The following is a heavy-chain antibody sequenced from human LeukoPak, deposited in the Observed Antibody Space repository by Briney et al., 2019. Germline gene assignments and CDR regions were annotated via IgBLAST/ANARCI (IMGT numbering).Heavy chain of an antibody. J-gene: IGHJ3*02. CDR2: INDDGSNT. CDR1: GFTFSTYW. D-gene: IGHD3-22*01. V-gene: IGHV3-74*01. CDR3: ARDLAVVVVSAFDI. Sequence: GGSLRLSCAASGFTFSTYWMFWVRQAPGKGLVWVSRINDDGSNTGYADSVKGRFTISRDNAKNSLYLQMNSLRAEDTAVYYCARDLAVVVVSAFDIWGQGTMVTVSS.